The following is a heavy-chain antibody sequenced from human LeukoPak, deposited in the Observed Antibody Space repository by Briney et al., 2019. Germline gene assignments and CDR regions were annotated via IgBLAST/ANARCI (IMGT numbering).Heavy chain of an antibody. D-gene: IGHD2-8*02. Sequence: PGGSLRLSCAASGFTFKNYGMHWVRQATGKGLEWVSFIWSDGNNRFYADPVKGRFTISRDNSKNMLYLQMDTLRAEDTALYYCAKDPGASVSGFHMDVWGKGTTVIVSS. J-gene: IGHJ6*03. CDR2: IWSDGNNR. CDR1: GFTFKNYG. V-gene: IGHV3-30*02. CDR3: AKDPGASVSGFHMDV.